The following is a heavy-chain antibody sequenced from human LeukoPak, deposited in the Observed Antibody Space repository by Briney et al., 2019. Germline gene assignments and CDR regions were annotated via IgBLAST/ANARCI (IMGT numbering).Heavy chain of an antibody. J-gene: IGHJ5*02. D-gene: IGHD2-15*01. Sequence: SQTLSLTFAISGDSVSNNSAAWNWIRQSPSRGLEWLGRTYYRSKFYNYYALSVKSRITINPYTSNNQFSLQLSSVTPEDTAVYYCARVVGYCSGGSCYDNWFDPWGQGTLVTVSS. V-gene: IGHV6-1*01. CDR3: ARVVGYCSGGSCYDNWFDP. CDR2: TYYRSKFYN. CDR1: GDSVSNNSAA.